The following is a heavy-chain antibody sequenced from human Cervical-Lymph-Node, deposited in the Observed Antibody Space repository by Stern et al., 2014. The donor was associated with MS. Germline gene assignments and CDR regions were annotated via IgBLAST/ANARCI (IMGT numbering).Heavy chain of an antibody. CDR2: ISNNCTPT. J-gene: IGHJ4*02. D-gene: IGHD4-17*01. CDR3: ARARVGDYARSPHLDS. V-gene: IGHV3-21*01. CDR1: GFTFSHYS. Sequence: EVQLVESGGGLVKPGESLRLSCDASGFTFSHYSLNWVRQAPGKGLEWMSSISNNCTPTYYADSVEGRFTISRDSAKDSVSLHMVSLRAEDTAVYYCARARVGDYARSPHLDSWGQGTLVTVSS.